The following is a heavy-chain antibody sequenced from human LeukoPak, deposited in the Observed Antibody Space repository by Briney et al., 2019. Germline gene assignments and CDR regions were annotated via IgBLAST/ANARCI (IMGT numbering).Heavy chain of an antibody. V-gene: IGHV3-7*01. CDR1: GFTFSGYW. J-gene: IGHJ4*02. D-gene: IGHD6-13*01. CDR3: ASWYGLDY. Sequence: GGSLRLSCAASGFTFSGYWMSWVRQAPGKGLEWVANIKQDGSEKYYVDSVKGRFTISRDNAKNSLYLQMNSLRAGDTAVYYCASWYGLDYWGQGTLVTVSS. CDR2: IKQDGSEK.